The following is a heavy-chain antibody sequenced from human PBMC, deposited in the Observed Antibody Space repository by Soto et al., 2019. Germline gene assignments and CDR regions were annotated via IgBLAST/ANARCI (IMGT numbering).Heavy chain of an antibody. V-gene: IGHV1-3*01. D-gene: IGHD5-18*01. J-gene: IGHJ4*02. CDR1: GYTFTTYA. Sequence: ASVKVSCKASGYTFTTYAMHWVRQAPGQRLEWMGWINAANGNTKYSQKFQGRVTITRDTSAGTAYMELSSLRSEDTAVYTCARSLMNPAMVTFYYFDYWGQGTLVTVSS. CDR3: ARSLMNPAMVTFYYFDY. CDR2: INAANGNT.